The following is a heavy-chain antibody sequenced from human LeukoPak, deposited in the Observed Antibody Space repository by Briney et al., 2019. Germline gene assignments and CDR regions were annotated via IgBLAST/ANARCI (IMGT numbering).Heavy chain of an antibody. J-gene: IGHJ4*02. CDR3: AGSPPGWYYDNSGQYYFDT. Sequence: SETLSLTCTVSGGSISGYYWSWIRQSPGKRLEWIAYISFTGNTNYNPSLKSRVTISLDTSKTHFSLTLSSLTAADTAVYYCAGSPPGWYYDNSGQYYFDTWGQGALVTVSS. D-gene: IGHD3-22*01. V-gene: IGHV4-59*08. CDR2: ISFTGNT. CDR1: GGSISGYY.